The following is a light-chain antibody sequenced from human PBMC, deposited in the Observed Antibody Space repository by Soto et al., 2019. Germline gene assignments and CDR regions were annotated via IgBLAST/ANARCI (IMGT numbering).Light chain of an antibody. CDR3: QLLNTYPRT. V-gene: IGKV1-9*01. Sequence: DIQLTQSPSFLSASVGDRVTITCRASQGISSYLAWYQQPPGKAPKLLIYGASTLQRGVSSRFSGSGSGTEFTLTISILQPEDFATYYCQLLNTYPRTFGQGTKLEVK. J-gene: IGKJ2*01. CDR2: GAS. CDR1: QGISSY.